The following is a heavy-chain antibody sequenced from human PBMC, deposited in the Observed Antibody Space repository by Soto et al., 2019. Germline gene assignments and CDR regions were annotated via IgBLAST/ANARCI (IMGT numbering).Heavy chain of an antibody. Sequence: SETLSLTCTVSGGSISSYYWSWIRQPPGKGLEWIGYIYYSGSTNYNPSLKSRVTISVDTSKNQFSLKLSSVTAADTAVYYCARRYASCFDYWGQGTLVTVSS. V-gene: IGHV4-59*08. CDR2: IYYSGST. D-gene: IGHD2-2*01. CDR3: ARRYASCFDY. J-gene: IGHJ4*02. CDR1: GGSISSYY.